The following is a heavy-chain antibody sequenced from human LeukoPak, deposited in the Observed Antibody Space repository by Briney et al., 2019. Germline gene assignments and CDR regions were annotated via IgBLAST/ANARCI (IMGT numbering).Heavy chain of an antibody. J-gene: IGHJ4*02. V-gene: IGHV3-30*02. Sequence: PGGSLRLSCAASGFTFSSYGMHWVRQAPGKGLEWVAFIRYDGSNKYYADSVKGRFTISRDNSKNTLYLQMNSLRAEDTAVYYCAKDIGSGYYDSSGWSFDYWGQGTLVTVSS. CDR1: GFTFSSYG. D-gene: IGHD3-22*01. CDR2: IRYDGSNK. CDR3: AKDIGSGYYDSSGWSFDY.